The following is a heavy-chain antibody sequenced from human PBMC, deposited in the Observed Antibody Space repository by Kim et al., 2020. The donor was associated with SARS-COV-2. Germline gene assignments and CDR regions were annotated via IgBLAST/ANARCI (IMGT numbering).Heavy chain of an antibody. Sequence: GGSLRLSCAASGFTFSSYGMHWVRQAPGKGLEWVAVISYDGSNKYYADSVKGRFTISRDNSKNTLYLQMDSLRAEDTAVYYCAKDVYYTAMAPALDYWGQGTLVTVSS. D-gene: IGHD5-18*01. J-gene: IGHJ4*02. CDR1: GFTFSSYG. V-gene: IGHV3-30*18. CDR2: ISYDGSNK. CDR3: AKDVYYTAMAPALDY.